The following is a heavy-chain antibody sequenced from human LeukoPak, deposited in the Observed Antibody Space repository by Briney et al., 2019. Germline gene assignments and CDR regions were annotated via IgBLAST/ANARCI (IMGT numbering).Heavy chain of an antibody. CDR2: ISYDGSNK. CDR3: AREEVTITTYYYYYMDV. D-gene: IGHD4-11*01. V-gene: IGHV3-30-3*01. J-gene: IGHJ6*03. CDR1: GFTFSSYA. Sequence: GRSLRLSCAASGFTFSSYAMHWVRQAPGKGLEWVAVISYDGSNKYYADSVKGRFTISRDNSKNTLYLQMNSLRAEDTAVYYCAREEVTITTYYYYYMDVWGKGTTVTVSS.